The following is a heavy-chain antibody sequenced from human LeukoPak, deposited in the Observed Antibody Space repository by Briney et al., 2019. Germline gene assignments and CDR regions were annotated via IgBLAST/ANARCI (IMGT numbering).Heavy chain of an antibody. D-gene: IGHD3-10*01. Sequence: SGGSLRLSCAASGFTFSSYAMSWVRQAPGKGLEWVSAISGNGGSGYYAVSVKGRFTISRDNFKNTLYLQMNSLRAEDMALYYCAKGGNYYGSADMDVWGKGTTVTVSS. J-gene: IGHJ6*03. CDR2: ISGNGGSG. CDR3: AKGGNYYGSADMDV. CDR1: GFTFSSYA. V-gene: IGHV3-23*01.